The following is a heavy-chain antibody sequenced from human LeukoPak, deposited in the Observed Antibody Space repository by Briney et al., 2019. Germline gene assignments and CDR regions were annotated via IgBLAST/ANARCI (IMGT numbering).Heavy chain of an antibody. D-gene: IGHD1-1*01. CDR3: VRERGSIGTDLHF. CDR2: ISWNSGSI. Sequence: GGSLRLPCAASGFTFDDYAMHWVRQAPGKGLEWVSGISWNSGSIGYADSVKGRFTISRDNAKNSLYLQMNSLRAEDTAVYYCVRERGSIGTDLHFWGQGTLVTVSS. J-gene: IGHJ4*02. V-gene: IGHV3-9*01. CDR1: GFTFDDYA.